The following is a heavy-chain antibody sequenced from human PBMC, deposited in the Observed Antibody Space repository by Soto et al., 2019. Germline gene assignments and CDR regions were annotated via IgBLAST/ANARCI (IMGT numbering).Heavy chain of an antibody. J-gene: IGHJ4*02. D-gene: IGHD3-3*01. CDR2: ISGSGGST. CDR3: AKRGYDFWSCYRRMGGYFDY. Sequence: EVQLLESGGGLVQPGGSLRLSCAASGFTFSSYAMSWVRQAPGKGLEWVSAISGSGGSTYYADSVKGRFTISRDNSKNTLYLQMNSLRADDTAVYYCAKRGYDFWSCYRRMGGYFDYWGQGTLVTVAS. V-gene: IGHV3-23*01. CDR1: GFTFSSYA.